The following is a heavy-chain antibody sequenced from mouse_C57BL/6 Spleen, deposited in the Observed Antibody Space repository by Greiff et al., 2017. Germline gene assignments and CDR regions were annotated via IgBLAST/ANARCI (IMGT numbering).Heavy chain of an antibody. D-gene: IGHD3-3*01. CDR2: IDPSDSET. CDR1: GYTFTSYW. J-gene: IGHJ2*01. V-gene: IGHV1-52*01. Sequence: QVQLQQPGAELVRPGSSVKLSCKASGYTFTSYWMHWVKQRPIQGLEWIGNIDPSDSETHYNQKFKDKATLTVDKSSSTAYMQLSSLTSEDSAVYDCARGGDEGGYFDYWGQGTTLTVSS. CDR3: ARGGDEGGYFDY.